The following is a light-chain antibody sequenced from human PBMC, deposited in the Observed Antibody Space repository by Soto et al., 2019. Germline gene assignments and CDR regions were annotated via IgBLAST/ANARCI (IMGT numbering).Light chain of an antibody. J-gene: IGKJ4*01. Sequence: DLPLTQSPSFLSASVGDRVTITCRASQGISSYLAWYQQKPGKAPKLLIYAASTLQSGVPSRFSGSGSGTEFPLTISSLQPEDFATYYCQQLNSYPATFGGGTKVEIK. V-gene: IGKV1-9*01. CDR1: QGISSY. CDR2: AAS. CDR3: QQLNSYPAT.